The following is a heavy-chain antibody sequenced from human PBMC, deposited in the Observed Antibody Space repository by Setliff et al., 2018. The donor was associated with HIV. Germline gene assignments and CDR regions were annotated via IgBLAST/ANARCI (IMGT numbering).Heavy chain of an antibody. CDR2: INPNSGGT. CDR1: GYTFTGYY. V-gene: IGHV1-2*02. CDR3: ARGELGYCSITSCYAGWFDP. J-gene: IGHJ5*02. Sequence: ASVKVSCKASGYTFTGYYMHWVRQAPGQGLEWMGWINPNSGGTNYALKFQGRVTITRDTSISTAYMELSRLRSDDTAVYYCARGELGYCSITSCYAGWFDPWGLGTLVTVSS. D-gene: IGHD2-2*01.